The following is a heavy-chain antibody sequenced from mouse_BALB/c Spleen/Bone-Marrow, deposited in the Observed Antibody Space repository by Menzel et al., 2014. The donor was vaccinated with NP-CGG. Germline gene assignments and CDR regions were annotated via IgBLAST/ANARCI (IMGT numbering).Heavy chain of an antibody. D-gene: IGHD2-14*01. CDR3: ASYRYGWYFDV. CDR1: GFSIKDTY. J-gene: IGHJ1*01. Sequence: VQLHQPGAELVKPWASVKLCCTASGFSIKDTYMHWVKQRPEQVLEWLGRIYPANGNTKYDPKFQGKATITADTSSNTAYLQLSSLTSEDTAVYYCASYRYGWYFDVWGAGTTVTVSS. CDR2: IYPANGNT. V-gene: IGHV14-3*02.